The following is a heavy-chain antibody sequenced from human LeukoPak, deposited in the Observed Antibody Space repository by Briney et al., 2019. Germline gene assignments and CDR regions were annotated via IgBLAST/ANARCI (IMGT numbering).Heavy chain of an antibody. J-gene: IGHJ4*02. Sequence: SVKVSCKASGGTFSSYAISWVRQAPGQGLEWIGRIIPIFGTANYAQKFQGRVTITTDESTSTAYMELSSLRSEDTAVYYCARGRGDGYNALDYWGQGTLVTVSS. V-gene: IGHV1-69*05. CDR1: GGTFSSYA. CDR2: IIPIFGTA. CDR3: ARGRGDGYNALDY. D-gene: IGHD5-24*01.